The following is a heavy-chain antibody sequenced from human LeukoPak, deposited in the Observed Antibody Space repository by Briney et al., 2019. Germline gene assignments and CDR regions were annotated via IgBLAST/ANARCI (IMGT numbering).Heavy chain of an antibody. D-gene: IGHD1-26*01. V-gene: IGHV3-23*01. CDR2: ISGSGGST. J-gene: IGHJ4*02. CDR3: AKDERWELRSAFYYFDC. CDR1: GFTVSSNY. Sequence: GGSLRLSCAASGFTVSSNYMSWVRQAPGKGLEWVSAISGSGGSTYYADSVKGRFTISRDNSKNTLYLQMNSLRAEDAAVYYCAKDERWELRSAFYYFDCWGQGTLVTVSS.